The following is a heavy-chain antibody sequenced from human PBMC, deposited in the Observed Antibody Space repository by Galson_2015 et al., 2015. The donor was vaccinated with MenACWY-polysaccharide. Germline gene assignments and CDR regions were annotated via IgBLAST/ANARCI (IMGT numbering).Heavy chain of an antibody. J-gene: IGHJ4*02. Sequence: SETLSLTCAVYGGSFSGHYWSWIRQSPGKGLEWIAEVHHSGSTDYNASLKSRVTISQDTSKNQFSLHLRSVTAADTAVYFCARGRGKKQLPFDYWGQGTLVTVSS. V-gene: IGHV4-34*01. CDR2: VHHSGST. D-gene: IGHD3-10*01. CDR1: GGSFSGHY. CDR3: ARGRGKKQLPFDY.